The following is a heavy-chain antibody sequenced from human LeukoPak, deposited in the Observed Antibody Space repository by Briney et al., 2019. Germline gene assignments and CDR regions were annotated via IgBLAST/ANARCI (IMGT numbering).Heavy chain of an antibody. Sequence: ATVKVSCKASGYTFTSYGISWVRQAPGQGLEWMGWISAYNGNTNYAQKLQGRVTMTTDTSTSTAYMALRGLRSDDTAVYYCAGVVDSGYGYFDYWGQGTLVTVSS. CDR2: ISAYNGNT. V-gene: IGHV1-18*01. D-gene: IGHD5-12*01. J-gene: IGHJ4*02. CDR3: AGVVDSGYGYFDY. CDR1: GYTFTSYG.